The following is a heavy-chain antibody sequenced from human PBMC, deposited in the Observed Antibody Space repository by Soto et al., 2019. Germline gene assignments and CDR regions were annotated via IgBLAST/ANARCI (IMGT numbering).Heavy chain of an antibody. CDR3: ARDHPGITGTDYYYYMDV. J-gene: IGHJ6*03. V-gene: IGHV4-31*03. CDR1: GGSISSGGYY. Sequence: SETLSLTCTVSGGSISSGGYYWSWIRQHPGKGLEWIGYIYYSGSTYYNPSLKSRVTISVDTSKNQFSLKLSSVTAADTAVYYCARDHPGITGTDYYYYMDVWGKGTTVTVSS. D-gene: IGHD1-20*01. CDR2: IYYSGST.